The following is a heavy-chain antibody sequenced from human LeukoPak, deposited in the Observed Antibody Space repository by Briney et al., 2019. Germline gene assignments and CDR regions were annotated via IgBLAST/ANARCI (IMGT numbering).Heavy chain of an antibody. CDR1: GFTFSSYA. CDR3: AKDLLVIKYYYYGMDV. Sequence: PGGSLRLSCAASGFTFSSYAMSWVRQAPGKGLEWVAVISYDGSNKYYADSVKGRFTISRDNSKNTLYLQMNSLRAEDTAVYYCAKDLLVIKYYYYGMDVWGQGTTVTVSS. J-gene: IGHJ6*02. D-gene: IGHD3-9*01. V-gene: IGHV3-30*18. CDR2: ISYDGSNK.